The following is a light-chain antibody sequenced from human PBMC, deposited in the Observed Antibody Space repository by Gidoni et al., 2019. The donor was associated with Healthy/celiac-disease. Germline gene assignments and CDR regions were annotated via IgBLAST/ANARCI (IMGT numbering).Light chain of an antibody. Sequence: EILLTHSPSTLSLSPGERATLSCRASQSVSSYLAGYQQKPGQAPRLLIYDASNRATGIPARFSGRGSGKDFTLTISSLEPEDLAVYYCQQRSNWPITFGHGTKVDIK. CDR1: QSVSSY. V-gene: IGKV3-11*01. CDR2: DAS. CDR3: QQRSNWPIT. J-gene: IGKJ3*01.